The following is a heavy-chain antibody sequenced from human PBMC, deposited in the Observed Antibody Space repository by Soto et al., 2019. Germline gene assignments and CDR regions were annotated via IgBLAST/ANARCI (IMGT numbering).Heavy chain of an antibody. CDR3: ARDAPLLDEEEYYYYYMDV. V-gene: IGHV3-33*01. CDR1: GFTFSSYG. J-gene: IGHJ6*03. D-gene: IGHD2-21*01. Sequence: GGSLRLSCAASGFTFSSYGMHWVRQAPGKGLEWVAVIWYDGSNKYYADSVKGRFTISRDNSKNTLYLQMNSLRAEDTAVYYCARDAPLLDEEEYYYYYMDVWGKGTTVTVSS. CDR2: IWYDGSNK.